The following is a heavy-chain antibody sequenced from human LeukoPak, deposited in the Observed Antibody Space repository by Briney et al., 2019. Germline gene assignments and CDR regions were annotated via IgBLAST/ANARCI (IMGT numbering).Heavy chain of an antibody. D-gene: IGHD2-21*02. CDR2: INYSGKL. V-gene: IGHV4-39*07. Sequence: PSETLSLTCTVSGGSISSRTYYWAWIRQPPGKGLEWIGSINYSGKLTYNPSLKSRVTVSLDTSRNQFSLTLSSVTAADTAVYYCARDFGDWRTHYWGQGTLVTVSS. CDR3: ARDFGDWRTHY. J-gene: IGHJ4*02. CDR1: GGSISSRTYY.